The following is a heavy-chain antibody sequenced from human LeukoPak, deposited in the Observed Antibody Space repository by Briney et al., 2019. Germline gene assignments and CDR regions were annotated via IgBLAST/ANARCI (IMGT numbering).Heavy chain of an antibody. D-gene: IGHD6-19*01. CDR1: GFAFSSYE. Sequence: GGSLRLSCAASGFAFSSYEMNWVRQAPGKGLEWVSYISTSASRIDYADSVKGRFTISRDNARNSLYLQMDSLRAEDTAVYYCARELATSGFDPWGQGSLVTVSS. CDR2: ISTSASRI. V-gene: IGHV3-48*03. J-gene: IGHJ5*02. CDR3: ARELATSGFDP.